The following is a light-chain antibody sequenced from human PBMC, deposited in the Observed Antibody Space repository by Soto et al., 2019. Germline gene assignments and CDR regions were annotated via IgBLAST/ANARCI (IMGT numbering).Light chain of an antibody. CDR1: HNIRGY. Sequence: DSQRIESPSSLDAGGRGSVTITCLASHNIRGYLNWYQQKPGKAPKLLIHATSGLQSGVPSRFIGSRSGTDFTLTISDLEPADFATYYCQQSYDTPRTFGQGTKVDIK. CDR2: ATS. V-gene: IGKV1-39*01. J-gene: IGKJ1*01. CDR3: QQSYDTPRT.